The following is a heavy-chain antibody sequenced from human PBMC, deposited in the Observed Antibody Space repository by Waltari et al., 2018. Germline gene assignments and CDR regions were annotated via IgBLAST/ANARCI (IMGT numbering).Heavy chain of an antibody. V-gene: IGHV3-66*01. CDR2: IYSGGNT. Sequence: EVQLVESGGGLVQPGGSLRLSCADSGVTVSNNYMSWVRQAPGKGLEWVSVIYSGGNTYYADSVKGRFTISRDSSKNTLHLQMNSLRVEDTAVYYCARVGGAAGGYWGQGTLVTVSS. J-gene: IGHJ4*02. CDR1: GVTVSNNY. D-gene: IGHD3-10*01. CDR3: ARVGGAAGGY.